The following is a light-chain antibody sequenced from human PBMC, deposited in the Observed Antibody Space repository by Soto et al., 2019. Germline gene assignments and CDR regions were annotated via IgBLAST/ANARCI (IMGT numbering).Light chain of an antibody. J-gene: IGKJ1*01. CDR2: DAS. CDR1: QNIGKF. CDR3: QQRDNWPRT. V-gene: IGKV3-11*01. Sequence: EIVLTQSPATLSLSPGETATLSCRASQNIGKFLAWYQQKPGQSPSLLIYDASNRATGIPARFSGSGSGTDFTLTISSLEPEDFALYYCQQRDNWPRTFGQGTKVEIK.